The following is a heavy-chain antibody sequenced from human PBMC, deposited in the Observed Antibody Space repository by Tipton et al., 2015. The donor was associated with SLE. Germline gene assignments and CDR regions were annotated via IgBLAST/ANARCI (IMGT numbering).Heavy chain of an antibody. D-gene: IGHD3-10*01. J-gene: IGHJ4*02. CDR2: IFSSGNT. CDR1: GGSINSQY. CDR3: ARRPGSGSYYYYFDY. V-gene: IGHV4-4*08. Sequence: GLVKPSETLSLTCSVSGGSINSQYWSWIRQPPGKGLEWIGFIFSSGNTNYNPSLKSRVTISVDTSKNQFSLKLSSVTAADTAVYYCARRPGSGSYYYYFDYWGQGTLVTVSS.